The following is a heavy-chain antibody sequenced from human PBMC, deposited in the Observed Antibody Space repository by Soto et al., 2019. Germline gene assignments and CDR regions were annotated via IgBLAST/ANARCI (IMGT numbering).Heavy chain of an antibody. Sequence: QMRLVQSGTEVKKPGSSVKVSCKVSGGSFNSFPISWVRQAPGQGPQWMGGIVPVFGIANYAKEFLGRVTITADRSTTTSYMELSSLRSDDTAVYYCTKDNKSRAQEWALDYWGQGTLVMVSS. D-gene: IGHD2-15*01. CDR1: GGSFNSFP. CDR3: TKDNKSRAQEWALDY. J-gene: IGHJ4*02. V-gene: IGHV1-69*17. CDR2: IVPVFGIA.